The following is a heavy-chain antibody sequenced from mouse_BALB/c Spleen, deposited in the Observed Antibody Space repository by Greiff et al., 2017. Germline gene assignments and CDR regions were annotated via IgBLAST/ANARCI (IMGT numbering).Heavy chain of an antibody. D-gene: IGHD1-1*01. Sequence: EVKVEESGGGLVKPGGSLKLSCAASGFTFSDYYMYWVRQTPEKRLEWVATISDGGSYTYYPDSVKGRFTISRDNAKNNLYLQMSSLKSEDTAMYYCARDYYGSSYVWYFDVWGAGTTVTVSS. J-gene: IGHJ1*01. CDR1: GFTFSDYY. V-gene: IGHV5-4*02. CDR2: ISDGGSYT. CDR3: ARDYYGSSYVWYFDV.